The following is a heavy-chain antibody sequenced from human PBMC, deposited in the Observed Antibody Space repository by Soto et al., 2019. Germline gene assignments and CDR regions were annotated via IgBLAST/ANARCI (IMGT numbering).Heavy chain of an antibody. J-gene: IGHJ3*02. D-gene: IGHD3-22*01. Sequence: QVQLVESGGGVVQPGRSLRLSCEASGFTFSGYAIHWVRQAPGKGLEWVAVVSYDGAKKNYADSVKGRFTISRDNSKKTLYVQMISLRAEDTAVYYCVRGVYSDSSGYQGTAFDIWGQGTMVTVSA. CDR2: VSYDGAKK. V-gene: IGHV3-30-3*01. CDR1: GFTFSGYA. CDR3: VRGVYSDSSGYQGTAFDI.